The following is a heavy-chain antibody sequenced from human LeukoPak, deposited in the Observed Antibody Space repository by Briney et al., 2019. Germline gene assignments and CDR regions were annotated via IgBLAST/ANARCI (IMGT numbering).Heavy chain of an antibody. D-gene: IGHD3-10*01. Sequence: SETLSLTCTVSGGSISSHSWTWIRQSPEKGLEWIGYIYKSGGTNYNPSLKSRVTITADTSKNQFSLKLTSVTAADTAVYYCARGVVQGENWFDPWGPGTLVTVSS. CDR1: GGSISSHS. CDR3: ARGVVQGENWFDP. V-gene: IGHV4-59*11. CDR2: IYKSGGT. J-gene: IGHJ5*02.